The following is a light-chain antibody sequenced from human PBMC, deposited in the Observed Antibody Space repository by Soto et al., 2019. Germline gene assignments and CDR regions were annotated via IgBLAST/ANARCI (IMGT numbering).Light chain of an antibody. CDR1: SSNIGSNY. V-gene: IGLV1-47*01. Sequence: QSVLTQPPSASGTPGQRVTISCSGSSSNIGSNYVYWYQQLPGTAPKLHIYRNNQRPSGVPDRFSGSKSGTSASLAISGLRSEDEADYHCAACDDSLSGYVFGTGIKLTVL. J-gene: IGLJ1*01. CDR3: AACDDSLSGYV. CDR2: RNN.